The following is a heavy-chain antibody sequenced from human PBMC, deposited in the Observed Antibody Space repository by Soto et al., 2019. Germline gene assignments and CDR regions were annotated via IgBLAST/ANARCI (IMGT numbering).Heavy chain of an antibody. CDR3: AKDSGPLCCGGDCYAFDI. D-gene: IGHD2-21*02. V-gene: IGHV3-23*01. J-gene: IGHJ3*02. CDR1: GFTFSSYS. Sequence: GGSLRLSCAACGFTFSSYSISWVRQAPWKGLEWVSAISGSGVSTYYADSVKGRFTISRDNSKNTLYLQMNSLRAEDTAVYYCAKDSGPLCCGGDCYAFDIWGQRTMVAV. CDR2: ISGSGVST.